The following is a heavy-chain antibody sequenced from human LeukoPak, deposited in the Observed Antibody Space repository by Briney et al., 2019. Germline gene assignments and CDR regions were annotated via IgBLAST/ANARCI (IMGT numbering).Heavy chain of an antibody. J-gene: IGHJ4*02. CDR3: AGVGYYDSSGYLTASSY. CDR2: ISAYNGNT. D-gene: IGHD3-22*01. V-gene: IGHV1-18*01. Sequence: GASVKVSCKASGYTFTSYGISWVRQAPGQGLEWMGWISAYNGNTNYAQKLQGRVPMTTDTSTSTAYMELRSLRSDDTAVYYCAGVGYYDSSGYLTASSYWGQGTLVTVSS. CDR1: GYTFTSYG.